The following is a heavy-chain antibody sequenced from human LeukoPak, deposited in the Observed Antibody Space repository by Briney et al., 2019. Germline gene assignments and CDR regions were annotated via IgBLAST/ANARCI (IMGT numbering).Heavy chain of an antibody. CDR2: IYTSGYT. Sequence: PSETLSLTCTVSGGSTSSQYWSWIRQPAGKGLEWIGRIYTSGYTNYNPSLKSRVTMSIDTSKNQFSLKLSSVTAADTAVYYCASPEGYWGQGTLVTVSS. CDR3: ASPEGY. V-gene: IGHV4-4*07. D-gene: IGHD1-14*01. J-gene: IGHJ4*02. CDR1: GGSTSSQY.